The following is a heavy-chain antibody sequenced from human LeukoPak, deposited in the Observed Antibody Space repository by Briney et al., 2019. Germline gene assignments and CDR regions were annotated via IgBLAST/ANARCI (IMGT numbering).Heavy chain of an antibody. V-gene: IGHV1-69*05. Sequence: ASVKVSCKASGGTFSSYAISWVRQAPGQGLEWMGGIIPILGTANYAQKFQGRVTTTTDESTSTAYMELSSLRSEDTAVYYCASITMVRGVIIGYPFDYWGQGTLVTVSS. J-gene: IGHJ4*02. D-gene: IGHD3-10*01. CDR3: ASITMVRGVIIGYPFDY. CDR1: GGTFSSYA. CDR2: IIPILGTA.